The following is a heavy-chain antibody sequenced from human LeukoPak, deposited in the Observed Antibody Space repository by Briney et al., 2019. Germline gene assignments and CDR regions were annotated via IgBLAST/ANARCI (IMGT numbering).Heavy chain of an antibody. J-gene: IGHJ4*02. CDR2: IKPNYGDT. CDR3: ARGYYDRFFDY. CDR1: GFTFTDSY. V-gene: IGHV1-2*06. Sequence: ASVKVSCKTSGFTFTDSYLHWVRQAPGQGLEWMGRIKPNYGDTVYAQKFQGRVTVASDTSITTAYMELTGLKSDDTAVYYCARGYYDRFFDYWGQGTLVTVSS. D-gene: IGHD3-22*01.